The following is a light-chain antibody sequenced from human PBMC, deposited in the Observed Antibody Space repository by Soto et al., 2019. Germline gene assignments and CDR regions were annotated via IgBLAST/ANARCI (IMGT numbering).Light chain of an antibody. V-gene: IGKV3-15*01. CDR2: GAS. CDR1: QSISRN. J-gene: IGKJ4*01. Sequence: EIVMTQSPATLSVSPGERATLSCRASQSISRNLAWYQQKPGQAPRLLIYGASTRATGIPARFSGSGSGTEFTLTISSLQSEDFAVYYSQQFNTWPPVTFGGGTKVEIK. CDR3: QQFNTWPPVT.